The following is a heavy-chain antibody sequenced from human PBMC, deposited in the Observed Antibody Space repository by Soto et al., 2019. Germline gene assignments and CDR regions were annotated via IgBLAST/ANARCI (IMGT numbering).Heavy chain of an antibody. Sequence: QVQLQESGPGLVMPSETLSLTCTVSGDSISGSPYFWGWIRQPPGKRLEWIGSIFYDGYTLYTPSLXXRVTISVDTSKNQFSLKLTSVAAADTAIYFCARLQAAGPHYWGQGILVTVSS. D-gene: IGHD6-13*01. CDR2: IFYDGYT. CDR1: GDSISGSPYF. V-gene: IGHV4-39*01. CDR3: ARLQAAGPHY. J-gene: IGHJ4*02.